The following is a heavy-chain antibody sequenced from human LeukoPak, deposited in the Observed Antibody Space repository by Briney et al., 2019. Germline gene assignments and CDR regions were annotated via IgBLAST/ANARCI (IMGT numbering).Heavy chain of an antibody. CDR1: GFTFSRHG. D-gene: IGHD3-22*01. CDR3: ARALWVDSGYYGDY. CDR2: ITGSGGYT. Sequence: GGSLRLSCAASGFTFSRHGMSWVRQATGQGLEWVSSITGSGGYTYYADSVKGRFTISSDNSKNILYLQMNNLRAEDTATYYCARALWVDSGYYGDYWGQGTRVTVSS. J-gene: IGHJ4*02. V-gene: IGHV3-23*01.